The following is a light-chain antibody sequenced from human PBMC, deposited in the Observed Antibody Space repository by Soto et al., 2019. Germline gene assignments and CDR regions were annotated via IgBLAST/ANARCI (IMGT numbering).Light chain of an antibody. J-gene: IGKJ4*01. CDR2: DAS. V-gene: IGKV3-11*01. CDR1: QSVSSY. Sequence: EIVLTQSPGTLSLSPGERATLSCRASQSVSSYLAWYQQKPGQAPRLLIYDASNRATGIPARFSGSGSGTDFTPTISSLEPEDFAVYYCQQRSNWPPLTFGGGTKVDIK. CDR3: QQRSNWPPLT.